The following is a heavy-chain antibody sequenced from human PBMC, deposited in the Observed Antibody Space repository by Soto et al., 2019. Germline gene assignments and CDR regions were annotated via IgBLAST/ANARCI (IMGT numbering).Heavy chain of an antibody. J-gene: IGHJ6*02. Sequence: GGSLRLSCAASGFTFSSYGMHWVRQAPGKGLEWVAVIWYDGSNKYYADSVKGRFTISRDNSKNTLYLQMNSLRAEDTAVYYCASVHGRGYYYYYGMDVWGQGTTVTVSS. CDR2: IWYDGSNK. D-gene: IGHD2-8*01. CDR3: ASVHGRGYYYYYGMDV. CDR1: GFTFSSYG. V-gene: IGHV3-33*01.